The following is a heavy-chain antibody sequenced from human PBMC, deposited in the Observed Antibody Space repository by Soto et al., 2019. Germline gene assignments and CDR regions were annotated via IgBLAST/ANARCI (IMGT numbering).Heavy chain of an antibody. V-gene: IGHV6-1*01. J-gene: IGHJ4*02. CDR2: TYYRSRWYN. CDR3: AREFRYYVSSDSYLDY. CDR1: GDSVSGNSAA. Sequence: QTLSLTCAISGDSVSGNSAAWNWIRQSPSRGLEWLGRTYYRSRWYNDYAVSVKSRITVTPDTSKNQFSLHLNSVTPEDTAVYYCAREFRYYVSSDSYLDYWGQGALVTVSS. D-gene: IGHD3-16*01.